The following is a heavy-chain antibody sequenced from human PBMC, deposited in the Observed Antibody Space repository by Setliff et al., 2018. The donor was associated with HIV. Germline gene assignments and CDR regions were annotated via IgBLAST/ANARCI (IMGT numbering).Heavy chain of an antibody. J-gene: IGHJ6*02. CDR1: GGSISSYY. CDR2: IYYSGST. V-gene: IGHV4-59*01. Sequence: ETLSLTCTVSGGSISSYYWSWIRQPPGKGLEWIGYIYYSGSTNYNPSLKSRVTISVDTSKNQFSLKLSSVTAADTAVYYCARTAYDYGDYADEDYYYGMDVWGQGTTVTV. D-gene: IGHD4-17*01. CDR3: ARTAYDYGDYADEDYYYGMDV.